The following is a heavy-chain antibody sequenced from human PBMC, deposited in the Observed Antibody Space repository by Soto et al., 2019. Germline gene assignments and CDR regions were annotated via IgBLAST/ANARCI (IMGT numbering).Heavy chain of an antibody. V-gene: IGHV4-4*07. D-gene: IGHD2-21*02. J-gene: IGHJ5*02. CDR3: ARDQGVVATADNWFDP. CDR1: GGSITDYS. CDR2: IFSSGST. Sequence: SETLSLTCTVSGGSITDYSWVWIRQPAGKGLEWIGRIFSSGSTNYNPSLKGRITMSLDTSKNQFSLKLNSATATDTAVYFCARDQGVVATADNWFDPWGQGILVTVSS.